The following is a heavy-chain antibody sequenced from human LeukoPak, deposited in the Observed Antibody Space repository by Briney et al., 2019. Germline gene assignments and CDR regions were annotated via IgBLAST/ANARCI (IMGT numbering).Heavy chain of an antibody. J-gene: IGHJ4*02. CDR3: ARDLEIWSGYYFDY. CDR2: IYTSGST. CDR1: GGSISYYY. V-gene: IGHV4-4*07. Sequence: PSETLSLTCTVSGGSISYYYWSWIRQPAGKGLEWIGRIYTSGSTNYNPSLKSRVTMSVDTSKNQFSLKLSSVTVADTAVYYCARDLEIWSGYYFDYWGQGTLVTVSS. D-gene: IGHD3-3*01.